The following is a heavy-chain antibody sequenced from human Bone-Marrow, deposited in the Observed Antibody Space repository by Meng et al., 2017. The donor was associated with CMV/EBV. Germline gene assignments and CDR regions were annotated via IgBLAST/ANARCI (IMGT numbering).Heavy chain of an antibody. V-gene: IGHV3-23*01. CDR2: ISGSGGST. CDR3: AKDLWQYQLLSSADY. Sequence: SGVTFSRYAMSWVRQAPGKGLEWGSAISGSGGSTYYADSVKGRFTISRDNSKNTLYLQMNSLRAEDTAVYYCAKDLWQYQLLSSADYWGQGTLVTVSS. D-gene: IGHD2-2*01. J-gene: IGHJ4*02. CDR1: GVTFSRYA.